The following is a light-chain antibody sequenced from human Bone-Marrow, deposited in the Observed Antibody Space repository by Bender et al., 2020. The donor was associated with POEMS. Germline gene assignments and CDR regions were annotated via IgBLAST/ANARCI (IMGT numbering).Light chain of an antibody. CDR1: KLGDKN. Sequence: SYELTQPPSVSVSPGQTASIPCSGHKLGDKNVCWYQQKPGQSPVLVIYQHTRRPSGTPERFSGSNSGNTATLAISGTQAMDESVYYCQVWDSYTAVFGGGTKLTVL. CDR2: QHT. CDR3: QVWDSYTAV. V-gene: IGLV3-1*01. J-gene: IGLJ2*01.